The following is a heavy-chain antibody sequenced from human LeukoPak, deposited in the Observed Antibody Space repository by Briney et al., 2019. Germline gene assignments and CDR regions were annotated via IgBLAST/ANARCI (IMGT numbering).Heavy chain of an antibody. Sequence: SVKVSCKASGGTFSSYAISWVRQAPGQGLEWMGGIIPIFGTANYAQKFQGRVTITADESSSTAYMELSSLRSEDTAVYYCASKGYCSSTSCYTGAFDIWGQGTMVTVSS. D-gene: IGHD2-2*02. J-gene: IGHJ3*02. V-gene: IGHV1-69*13. CDR1: GGTFSSYA. CDR3: ASKGYCSSTSCYTGAFDI. CDR2: IIPIFGTA.